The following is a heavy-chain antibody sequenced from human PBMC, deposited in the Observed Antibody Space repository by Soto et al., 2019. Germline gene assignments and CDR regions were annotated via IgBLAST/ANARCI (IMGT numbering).Heavy chain of an antibody. CDR3: ASDWLAGEPHRRWSY. CDR1: GFTFSYYG. J-gene: IGHJ4*01. Sequence: GGSLRLSCAASGFTFSYYGMHWVRQAPGKGLEWVAVIWYDGSNKYYADSVKGRFTISRDNAKNSLHLQMNSLSAEDTAVYFCASDWLAGEPHRRWSYWGQGTLVTVSS. CDR2: IWYDGSNK. V-gene: IGHV3-33*01. D-gene: IGHD7-27*01.